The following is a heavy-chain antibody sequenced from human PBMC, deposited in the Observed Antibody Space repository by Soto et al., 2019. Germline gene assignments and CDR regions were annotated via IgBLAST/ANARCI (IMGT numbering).Heavy chain of an antibody. J-gene: IGHJ6*02. V-gene: IGHV1-69*13. Sequence: SVKVSCKASGGTFSRYAISWVRQAPGQGLEWMGGIIPIFGTANYAQKFQGRVTITADESTSTAYMELRSLRSEETAVYYCASRLRFLEWSHRGYYGMDVWGQGTTVTVSS. CDR2: IIPIFGTA. CDR1: GGTFSRYA. CDR3: ASRLRFLEWSHRGYYGMDV. D-gene: IGHD3-3*01.